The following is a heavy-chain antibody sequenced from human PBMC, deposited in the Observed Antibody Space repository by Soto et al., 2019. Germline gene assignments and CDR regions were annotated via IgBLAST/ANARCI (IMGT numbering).Heavy chain of an antibody. V-gene: IGHV4-59*11. CDR2: IYYTWST. CDR3: ARAGRSSLDWFDF. J-gene: IGHJ5*01. Sequence: PETLCLPRTVSGGSMRSHNWSWIRQPPEKGLEWIGYIYYTWSTNYNPSLKSRVTMSVDTSTNQFCLKLSSVTAADTAVYYCARAGRSSLDWFDFWGQGTPVTVSS. CDR1: GGSMRSHN.